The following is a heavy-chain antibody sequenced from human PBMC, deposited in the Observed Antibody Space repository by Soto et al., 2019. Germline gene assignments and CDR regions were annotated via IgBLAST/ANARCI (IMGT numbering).Heavy chain of an antibody. D-gene: IGHD6-19*01. CDR2: LSGSGTST. Sequence: GGSLRLSCAASGFSFVNYAMNWVRQAPGKGLEWVSGLSGSGTSTYYADSVKGRFTISRDSSRDTLFLQMNSLTADDTAVYYCAKATTNGGWFNPFDSWGQGALVTVSS. CDR3: AKATTNGGWFNPFDS. V-gene: IGHV3-23*01. J-gene: IGHJ4*02. CDR1: GFSFVNYA.